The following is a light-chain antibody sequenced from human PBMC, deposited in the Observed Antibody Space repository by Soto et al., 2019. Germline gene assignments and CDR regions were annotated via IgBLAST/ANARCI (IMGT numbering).Light chain of an antibody. Sequence: QSVLTQPASVSGSPGQSITISCTGTSSDVGGYNYVSWYQQHPGKAPKLMIYDVRNRPSGVSNRFSGSKSVNTASLTISGLQAEDEADYYCSSYTPVSTYVFGTGTNVTVL. CDR3: SSYTPVSTYV. J-gene: IGLJ1*01. CDR1: SSDVGGYNY. V-gene: IGLV2-14*01. CDR2: DVR.